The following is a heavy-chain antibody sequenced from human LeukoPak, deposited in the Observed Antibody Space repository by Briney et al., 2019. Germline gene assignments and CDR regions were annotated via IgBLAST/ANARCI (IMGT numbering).Heavy chain of an antibody. D-gene: IGHD3-3*01. J-gene: IGHJ5*02. CDR2: IIPIFGTA. CDR3: ARSNSPFGVVIQWFDP. CDR1: GRTFSSYA. Sequence: SVKVSCKASGRTFSSYAICWVRHAPGQGLEWMGGIIPIFGTANYTQKFQGRVTITTDESTRTAYMELSSLRSEDTAVYYCARSNSPFGVVIQWFDPWGQGTLVTVSS. V-gene: IGHV1-69*05.